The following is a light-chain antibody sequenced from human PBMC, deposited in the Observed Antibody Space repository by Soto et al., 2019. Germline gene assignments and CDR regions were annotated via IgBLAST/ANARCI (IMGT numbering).Light chain of an antibody. J-gene: IGKJ1*01. CDR3: LQHYDWPRT. V-gene: IGKV3-15*01. CDR1: QSVSSY. CDR2: GAS. Sequence: EIVMTQSPATLSVSPGERATLSCRASQSVSSYLVWYQQKPGQAPRLLIYGASTRATGIPARFSGSGSGTEFTLTISSLQSEDFAVYNCLQHYDWPRTFGQRTKVEIK.